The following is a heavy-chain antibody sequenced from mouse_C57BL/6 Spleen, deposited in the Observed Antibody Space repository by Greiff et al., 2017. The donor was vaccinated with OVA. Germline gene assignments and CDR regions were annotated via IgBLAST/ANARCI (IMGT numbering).Heavy chain of an antibody. D-gene: IGHD1-1*01. J-gene: IGHJ4*01. CDR3: ASHYGSSYYAMDY. Sequence: EVQLVESGGGLVKPGGSLKLSCAASGFTFSSYAMSWVRQTPEKRLEWVATISDGGSYTYYPDNVKGRFTISRDNAKNNLYLQMSHLRSEDTAMYYCASHYGSSYYAMDYWGQGTSVTVSS. V-gene: IGHV5-4*01. CDR2: ISDGGSYT. CDR1: GFTFSSYA.